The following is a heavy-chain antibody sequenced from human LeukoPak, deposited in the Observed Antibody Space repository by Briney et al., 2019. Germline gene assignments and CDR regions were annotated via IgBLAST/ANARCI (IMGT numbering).Heavy chain of an antibody. CDR2: INPNSGGT. CDR3: VQDLWYGEYDL. Sequence: ASVKVSCKASGYTFTGYYMHWVRQAPGQGLEWMGWINPNSGGTNYAQKFQGRVTMTSDTSISTAYMELSRLRSDDTAVYYCVQDLWYGEYDLWGQGTRVTVSS. D-gene: IGHD3-10*01. J-gene: IGHJ6*02. V-gene: IGHV1-2*02. CDR1: GYTFTGYY.